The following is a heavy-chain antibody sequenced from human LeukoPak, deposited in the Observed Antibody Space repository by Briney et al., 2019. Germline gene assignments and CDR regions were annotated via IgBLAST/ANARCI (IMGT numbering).Heavy chain of an antibody. V-gene: IGHV1-46*01. Sequence: GASVKVSCKASGYTFTSYYMHWVRQAPGQGLEWMGIINPSGGSTSYAQKSQGRVTMTRDTSTSTVYMELSSLRSEDTAVYYCARDLGPSQYYYDSSGYYAFDIWAKGQWSPSLQ. D-gene: IGHD3-22*01. CDR2: INPSGGST. CDR1: GYTFTSYY. CDR3: ARDLGPSQYYYDSSGYYAFDI. J-gene: IGHJ3*02.